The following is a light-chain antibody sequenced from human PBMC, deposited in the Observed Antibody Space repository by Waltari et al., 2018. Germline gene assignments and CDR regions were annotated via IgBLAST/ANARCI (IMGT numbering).Light chain of an antibody. CDR3: CSFTSSSTYV. CDR2: EVN. V-gene: IGLV2-23*02. J-gene: IGLJ1*01. Sequence: QSALTQPASVSASPGQSITVSCSGSISDIGLFKVVSWFQQYPVTPPRLIIYEVNKRPSGISDRFSATQSGNVASLTISGLQADDEADYYCCSFTSSSTYVFGSGTTVTVL. CDR1: ISDIGLFKV.